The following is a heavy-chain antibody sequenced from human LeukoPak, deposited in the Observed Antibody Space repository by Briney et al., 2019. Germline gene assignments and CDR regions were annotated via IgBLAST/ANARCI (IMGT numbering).Heavy chain of an antibody. CDR3: AGRYRLLPY. J-gene: IGHJ4*02. Sequence: PGGSLRLSCAASEFTLSTGFTYSNYWMSWVRQAPGKGLQWVANIKQDGSDKYYVDSVKGRFIISRDNAKNSLYLQMNSLRAEDTAVYYCAGRYRLLPYWGQGTLVTVSS. D-gene: IGHD3-16*02. CDR2: IKQDGSDK. V-gene: IGHV3-7*01. CDR1: EFTLSTGFTYSNYW.